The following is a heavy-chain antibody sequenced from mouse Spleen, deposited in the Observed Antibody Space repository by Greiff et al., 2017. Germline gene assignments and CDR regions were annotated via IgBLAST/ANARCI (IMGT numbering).Heavy chain of an antibody. V-gene: IGHV5-17*01. CDR1: GFTFSDYG. D-gene: IGHD1-1*01. Sequence: VKLGESGGGLVKPGGSLKLSCAASGFTFSDYGMHWVRQAPEKGLEWVAYISSGSSTIYYADTVKGRFTISRDNAKNTLFLQMTSLRSEDTAMYYCARPDYYDGSYDYWGQGTTLTVSS. J-gene: IGHJ2*01. CDR3: ARPDYYDGSYDY. CDR2: ISSGSSTI.